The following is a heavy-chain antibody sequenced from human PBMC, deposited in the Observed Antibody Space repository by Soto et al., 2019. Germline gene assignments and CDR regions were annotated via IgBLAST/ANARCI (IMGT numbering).Heavy chain of an antibody. D-gene: IGHD1-7*01. CDR2: ISNNGGIT. CDR1: GFIFNNYV. V-gene: IGHV3-64D*08. Sequence: GGSLRLSCSASGFIFNNYVMHWVRQAPGKGLEYVSAISNNGGITYYIDSVKGRFTISRDNSRNTLYLQMSSLRAEDTAVYYCVKAPMTGTTFDYWGQGTLVTVSS. J-gene: IGHJ4*02. CDR3: VKAPMTGTTFDY.